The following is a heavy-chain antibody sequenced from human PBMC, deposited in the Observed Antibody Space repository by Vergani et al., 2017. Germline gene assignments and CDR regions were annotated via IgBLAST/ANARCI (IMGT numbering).Heavy chain of an antibody. V-gene: IGHV3-11*01. D-gene: IGHD3-22*01. CDR3: ARDFPAGGLVVITTDAFDI. J-gene: IGHJ3*02. CDR1: GFTFSDYY. Sequence: QLQLVESGGGLVKPGRSLRLSCAASGFTFSDYYMSWIRQAPGKGLEWVSYISSSGSTIYYADSVKGRFTISRDNAKNSLYLQMNSLRAEDTAVYYCARDFPAGGLVVITTDAFDIWGQGTMVTVSS. CDR2: ISSSGSTI.